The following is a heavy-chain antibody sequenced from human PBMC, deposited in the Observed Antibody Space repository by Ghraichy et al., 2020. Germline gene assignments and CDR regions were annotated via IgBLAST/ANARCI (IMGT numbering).Heavy chain of an antibody. V-gene: IGHV3-23*01. J-gene: IGHJ3*02. D-gene: IGHD3-10*01. Sequence: GGSLRLSCAASGFTFSSYAMSWVRQAPGKGLEWVSAISGSGGSTYYADSVKGRFTISRDNSKNTLYLQMNSLRAEDTAVYYCAKMDLLWFGESSHAFDIWGQGTMVTVSS. CDR2: ISGSGGST. CDR3: AKMDLLWFGESSHAFDI. CDR1: GFTFSSYA.